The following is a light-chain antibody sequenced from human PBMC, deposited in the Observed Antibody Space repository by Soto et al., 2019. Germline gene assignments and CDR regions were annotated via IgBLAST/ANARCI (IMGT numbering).Light chain of an antibody. V-gene: IGKV3D-15*01. J-gene: IGKJ4*01. CDR2: YIF. CDR1: QSVGSD. Sequence: EIVMTHSPSTLSVSPWERATLSSRASQSVGSDLAWYQPKPGQAPRLVMYYIFTSAAGVPTRISGSGSGTEFTITIISLQSEDFAVYYCQQYNSWHLTFSGGTKVDIK. CDR3: QQYNSWHLT.